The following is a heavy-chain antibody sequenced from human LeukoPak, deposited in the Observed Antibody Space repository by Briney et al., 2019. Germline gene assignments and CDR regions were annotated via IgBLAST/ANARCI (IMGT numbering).Heavy chain of an antibody. D-gene: IGHD3-10*01. V-gene: IGHV4-59*06. J-gene: IGHJ5*02. CDR2: IYYSGST. CDR1: GGSISSYY. CDR3: ARDGPQLLWFGESINWFDP. Sequence: PSETLSLTCTVSGGSISSYYWSWIRQPPGKGLEWIGYIYYSGSTYYNPSLKSRVTISVDTSKNQFSLKLSSVTAADTAVYYCARDGPQLLWFGESINWFDPWGQGTLVTVSS.